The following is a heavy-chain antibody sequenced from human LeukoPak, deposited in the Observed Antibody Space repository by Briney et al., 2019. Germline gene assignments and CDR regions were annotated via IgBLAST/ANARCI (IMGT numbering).Heavy chain of an antibody. Sequence: GASVKVSCKASGYTFTSYGISWVRQAPGQGLEWMGWISAYNGNTNYAQKLQGRVTMTTDTSTSTAYMELRSLRSDDTAVYYCAREPFTYSGKTPFDYWGQGTLVTVSS. V-gene: IGHV1-18*01. CDR2: ISAYNGNT. CDR1: GYTFTSYG. J-gene: IGHJ4*02. CDR3: AREPFTYSGKTPFDY. D-gene: IGHD5-12*01.